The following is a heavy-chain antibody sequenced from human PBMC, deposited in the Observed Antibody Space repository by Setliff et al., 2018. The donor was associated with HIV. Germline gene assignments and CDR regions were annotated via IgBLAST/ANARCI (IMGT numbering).Heavy chain of an antibody. J-gene: IGHJ4*02. CDR2: ISSSGFPI. V-gene: IGHV3-48*04. Sequence: GGSLRLSCEASGFTFSTYGMNWVRHAPGKGLEWVAQISSSGFPIYYADSVRGRFTASRDNAKNSLYLQMDSLGVEDTTVYYCTRSVEGAFDYWGRGTLVTVSS. CDR3: TRSVEGAFDY. D-gene: IGHD2-2*01. CDR1: GFTFSTYG.